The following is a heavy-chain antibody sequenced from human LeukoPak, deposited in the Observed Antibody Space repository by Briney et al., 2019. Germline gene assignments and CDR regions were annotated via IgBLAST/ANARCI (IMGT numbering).Heavy chain of an antibody. J-gene: IGHJ4*02. CDR2: INHSGST. V-gene: IGHV4-34*01. Sequence: SETLSLTCAVYGGSFSGYYWSWIRQPPGKGLEWIGEINHSGSTNYNPSLRSRVTISVDTSKNQFSLKLSSVTAADTALYYCATGIAAAGTEFDYWGQGTLITVSS. D-gene: IGHD6-13*01. CDR3: ATGIAAAGTEFDY. CDR1: GGSFSGYY.